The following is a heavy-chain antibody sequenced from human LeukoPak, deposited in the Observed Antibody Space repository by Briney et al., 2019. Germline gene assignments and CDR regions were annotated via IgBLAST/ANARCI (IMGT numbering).Heavy chain of an antibody. J-gene: IGHJ4*02. CDR3: ARSYYDILTGYGEVDY. CDR2: ISGSGGST. D-gene: IGHD3-9*01. Sequence: GGSLRLSCAASGFTFSSYAMSWVRQAPGKGLEWVSAISGSGGSTYYADSVKGRFTISRDNSKNTLYLQMNSLRAEDTAVYYCARSYYDILTGYGEVDYWGQGTLVTVSS. V-gene: IGHV3-23*01. CDR1: GFTFSSYA.